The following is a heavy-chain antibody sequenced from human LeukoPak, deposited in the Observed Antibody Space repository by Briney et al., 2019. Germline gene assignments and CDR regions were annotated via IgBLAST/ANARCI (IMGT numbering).Heavy chain of an antibody. J-gene: IGHJ4*02. CDR1: GFTFSSYA. Sequence: GGSLRLSCAASGFTFSSYAMTWVRQAPGKGLEWVSAIRGSGDSTYYADSVKGRFTISRDNSKNTLYLQMNSLRAEDTAVYYCAKGAMVRGVLDYWGQGTLVTVSS. V-gene: IGHV3-23*01. D-gene: IGHD3-10*01. CDR2: IRGSGDST. CDR3: AKGAMVRGVLDY.